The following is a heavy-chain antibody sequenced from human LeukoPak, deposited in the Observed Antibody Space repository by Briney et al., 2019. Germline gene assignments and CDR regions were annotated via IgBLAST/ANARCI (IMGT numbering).Heavy chain of an antibody. J-gene: IGHJ4*02. CDR2: IGASGGGT. Sequence: GGSLRLSCAVSGITLSNYGMSWVRQAPGKGLEWVAGIGASGGGTNYADSVKGRFTISRDNPKNTLYLQMNSLRAEDTAAYFCAKRGVVIRVILVGFHKEAYYFDSWGQGALVTVSS. V-gene: IGHV3-23*01. CDR3: AKRGVVIRVILVGFHKEAYYFDS. CDR1: GITLSNYG. D-gene: IGHD3-22*01.